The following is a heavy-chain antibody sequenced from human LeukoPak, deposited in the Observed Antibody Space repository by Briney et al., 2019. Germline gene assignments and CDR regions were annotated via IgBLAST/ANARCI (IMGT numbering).Heavy chain of an antibody. Sequence: SGPTLVKPTQTLTLTCTFSGFSLSTSGVGVGWIRQPPGKALEWLALIYWNDDKRYSPSLKSRLTITKDTSKNQVVLTMTNMDPVDTATYYYAHTLFKNLAFLTGYYINWFDPWGQGTLVTVSS. CDR3: AHTLFKNLAFLTGYYINWFDP. CDR1: GFSLSTSGVG. V-gene: IGHV2-5*01. D-gene: IGHD3-9*01. CDR2: IYWNDDK. J-gene: IGHJ5*02.